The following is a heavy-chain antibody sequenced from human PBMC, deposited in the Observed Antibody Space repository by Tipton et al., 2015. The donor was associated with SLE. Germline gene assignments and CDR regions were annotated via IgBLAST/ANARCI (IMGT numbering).Heavy chain of an antibody. D-gene: IGHD4-17*01. CDR3: ARDLFYGHSHNRIDP. V-gene: IGHV4-61*02. CDR2: IFSTGST. J-gene: IGHJ5*02. CDR1: GGSISSGSYY. Sequence: TLSLTCTVSGGSISSGSYYWSWLRQPAGKGLEWIGRIFSTGSTNYNPPLKRRVTISVDTSNNQFSLKLSSVTAADTAVYYCARDLFYGHSHNRIDPWGQGTLVTFSS.